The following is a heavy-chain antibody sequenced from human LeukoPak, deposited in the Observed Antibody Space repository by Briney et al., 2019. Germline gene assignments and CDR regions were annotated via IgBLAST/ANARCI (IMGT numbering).Heavy chain of an antibody. V-gene: IGHV3-7*01. CDR2: IKEDGSQK. Sequence: GGSLRLSCAASGLTFSSYAMSWVRQAPGKGLEGVANIKEDGSQKYYVDSVKGRFTISRDNAKNSLYLQMNSLRAEDTAVYYCARDMGSTSSDYWGQGTLVTVSS. CDR1: GLTFSSYA. J-gene: IGHJ4*02. D-gene: IGHD2-2*01. CDR3: ARDMGSTSSDY.